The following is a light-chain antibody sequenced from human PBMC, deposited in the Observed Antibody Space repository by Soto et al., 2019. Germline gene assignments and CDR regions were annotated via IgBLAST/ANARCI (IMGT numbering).Light chain of an antibody. CDR3: QQHNSYPWT. CDR1: QSITNW. CDR2: DAS. Sequence: DIQMTQSPSTLSASVGDRVTITCRASQSITNWLAWHQQKPGKAPKLLVYDASSLESGVPSRFSGSGSGTEFTLTISSLQPDDFATYYCQQHNSYPWTFGQGTKVDIK. J-gene: IGKJ1*01. V-gene: IGKV1-5*01.